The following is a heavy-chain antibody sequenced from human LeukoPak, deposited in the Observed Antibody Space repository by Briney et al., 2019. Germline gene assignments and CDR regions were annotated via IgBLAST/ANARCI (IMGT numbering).Heavy chain of an antibody. J-gene: IGHJ6*02. CDR1: GGTFSSYA. D-gene: IGHD3-10*01. Sequence: SVKVSCKASGGTFSSYAISWVRQAPGQGLEWMGGIIPIFGTANYAQKFQGRVTITADESTSTAYMELSSLRPEDTAVYYCALGEYYGSGSYYIPFYYYGMDVWGQGTTVTVSS. V-gene: IGHV1-69*01. CDR2: IIPIFGTA. CDR3: ALGEYYGSGSYYIPFYYYGMDV.